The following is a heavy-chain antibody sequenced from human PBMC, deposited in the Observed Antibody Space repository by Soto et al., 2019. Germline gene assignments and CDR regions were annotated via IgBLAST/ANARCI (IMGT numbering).Heavy chain of an antibody. V-gene: IGHV1-18*01. CDR2: IRPLNGKT. D-gene: IGHD5-12*01. J-gene: IGHJ2*01. CDR1: GNTFTNHG. CDR3: ARDSDRDGYIDWFFDL. Sequence: QVQLVQSAAEVKKPGASVKVSCKASGNTFTNHGITWVRQAPGQGLEWMGWIRPLNGKTNYAQEFQGRFTMTTDTATTTVYMELTSLRSDDTAVYYCARDSDRDGYIDWFFDLWGRGTLVTVSS.